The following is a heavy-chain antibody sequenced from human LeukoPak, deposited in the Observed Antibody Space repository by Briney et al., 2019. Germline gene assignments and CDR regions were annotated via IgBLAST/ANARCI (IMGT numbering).Heavy chain of an antibody. D-gene: IGHD3-22*01. J-gene: IGHJ4*02. CDR2: INPSGGST. V-gene: IGHV1-46*01. CDR3: ARGRAAMIVVTPLGY. Sequence: ASVKVSCKASGYTFTGYYMHWVRQAPGQGLEWMGIINPSGGSTSYAQKFQGRVTMTRDTSTSTVYMELSSLRSEDTAVYYCARGRAAMIVVTPLGYWGQGTLVTVSS. CDR1: GYTFTGYY.